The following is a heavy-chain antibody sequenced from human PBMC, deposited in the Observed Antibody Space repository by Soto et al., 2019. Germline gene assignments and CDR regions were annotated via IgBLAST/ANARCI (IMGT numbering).Heavy chain of an antibody. D-gene: IGHD2-2*01. CDR3: AKDGPYCSSTSCYAVVHDKGVDFIKYYYGMDV. V-gene: IGHV3-48*02. CDR2: ISSSSSTI. Sequence: PGGSLRLSCAASGFTFSSYSMNWVRQAPGKGLEWVSYISSSSSTIYYADSVKGRFTISRDNAKNSLYLQMNSLRDEDTAVYYCAKDGPYCSSTSCYAVVHDKGVDFIKYYYGMDVWGQGTTVTVSS. J-gene: IGHJ6*02. CDR1: GFTFSSYS.